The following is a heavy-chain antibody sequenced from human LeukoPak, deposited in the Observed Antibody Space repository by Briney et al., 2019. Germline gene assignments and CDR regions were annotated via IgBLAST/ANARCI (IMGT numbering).Heavy chain of an antibody. D-gene: IGHD3-9*01. Sequence: PGGSLRLSCAASGFTFSSYWMTWVRQAPGKVLEWVANIKQDGSEKYYVDSVKGRFTISRDNAKNSLYLRMNSLRAEDTAVYYCARGLTGYYFDCWGQGTLVTVSP. CDR2: IKQDGSEK. J-gene: IGHJ4*02. CDR1: GFTFSSYW. V-gene: IGHV3-7*04. CDR3: ARGLTGYYFDC.